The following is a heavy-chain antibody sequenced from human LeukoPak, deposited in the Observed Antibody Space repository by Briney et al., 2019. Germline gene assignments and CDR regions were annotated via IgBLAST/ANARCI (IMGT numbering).Heavy chain of an antibody. CDR3: AREVIGGIAVSNDY. Sequence: ASVKVSCKASGYTFTSYGISWVRQAPGLGLEWMGWISAYNGNTNYAQKLQGRVTMTTDTSTSTAYMELRSLRSDDTAVYYCAREVIGGIAVSNDYWGQGTLVTVSS. J-gene: IGHJ4*02. D-gene: IGHD1-26*01. CDR1: GYTFTSYG. CDR2: ISAYNGNT. V-gene: IGHV1-18*04.